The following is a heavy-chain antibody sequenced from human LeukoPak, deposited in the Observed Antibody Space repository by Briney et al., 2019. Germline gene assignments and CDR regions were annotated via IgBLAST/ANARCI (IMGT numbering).Heavy chain of an antibody. V-gene: IGHV3-74*01. Sequence: GGSLRLSCAASGFTFSTFWMHWVRQAPGKGLVWVSRIKVDGSDTTYADSVKGRFTISRDNAKNTLYLQMNCLRAEDTAVYYCANDRGYSFDYWGQGTLVTVSS. D-gene: IGHD3-22*01. J-gene: IGHJ4*02. CDR3: ANDRGYSFDY. CDR1: GFTFSTFW. CDR2: IKVDGSDT.